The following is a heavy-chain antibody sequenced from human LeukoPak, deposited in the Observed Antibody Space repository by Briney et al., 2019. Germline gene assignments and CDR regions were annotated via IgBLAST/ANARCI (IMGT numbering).Heavy chain of an antibody. V-gene: IGHV1-2*02. CDR3: ARAAVNGGRSDY. Sequence: ASVKVSCKASGGTFSSYAISWVRQAPGQGLEWMGWINPNSGGTNYAQKFQGRVTMTRDTSISTAYMELSRLRSDDTAVYYCARAAVNGGRSDYWGQGTLVTVSS. D-gene: IGHD2-15*01. CDR1: GGTFSSYA. J-gene: IGHJ4*02. CDR2: INPNSGGT.